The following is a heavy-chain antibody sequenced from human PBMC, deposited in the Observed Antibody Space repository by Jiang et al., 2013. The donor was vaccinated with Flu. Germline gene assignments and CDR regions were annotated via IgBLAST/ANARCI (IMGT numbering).Heavy chain of an antibody. J-gene: IGHJ4*02. V-gene: IGHV4-59*08. Sequence: GPGLVKPSETLSLTCTVSGGSISSYYWSWIRQPPGKGLEWIGYIYYSGSTNYNPSLKSRVTISVDTSKNQFSLKLSSVTAADTAVYYCARGPGWRVYYFDYWGQGTLGHRLL. CDR2: IYYSGST. CDR3: ARGPGWRVYYFDY. D-gene: IGHD2-15*01. CDR1: GGSISSYY.